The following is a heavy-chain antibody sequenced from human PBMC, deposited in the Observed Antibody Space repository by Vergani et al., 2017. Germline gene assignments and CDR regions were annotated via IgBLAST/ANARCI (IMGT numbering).Heavy chain of an antibody. J-gene: IGHJ4*02. CDR2: IYPNGNG. V-gene: IGHV4-4*07. CDR3: AVRPRVNLVGGEVVTKRTFDD. CDR1: GGSMSDFY. D-gene: IGHD2-8*02. Sequence: QVHLQESGPGVVKPSDTLSLTCTVSGGSMSDFYWTWIRQPAGRGLEWIGRIYPNGNGNYNESLRSRLTMSIDTSRSQFSLSLSSVTAADTAMYYCAVRPRVNLVGGEVVTKRTFDDWSQGSLVTVSS.